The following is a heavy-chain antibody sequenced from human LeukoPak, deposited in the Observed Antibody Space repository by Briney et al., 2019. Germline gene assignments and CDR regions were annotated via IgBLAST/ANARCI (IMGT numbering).Heavy chain of an antibody. CDR1: GGSFSGYY. Sequence: PSETLSLTCAVYGGSFSGYYWSWIRQPPGKGLEWIGEINHSGSTNYNPSLKSRVTITVDTSKNQFSLKLTTVTAADRAVYYCARRDGXXGSYSWXXGTRVTVS. V-gene: IGHV4-34*01. J-gene: IGHJ1*01. CDR2: INHSGST. D-gene: IGHD1-26*01. CDR3: ARRDGXXGSYS.